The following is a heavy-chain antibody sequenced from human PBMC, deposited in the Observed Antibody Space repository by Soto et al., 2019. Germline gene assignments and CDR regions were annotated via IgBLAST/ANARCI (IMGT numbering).Heavy chain of an antibody. CDR1: AYTFTSYG. CDR3: ARDDYYDSSGYTFFDY. J-gene: IGHJ4*02. CDR2: ISAYNGNT. Sequence: ASVKVSCKPSAYTFTSYGISWVRQAPGQGLEWMGWISAYNGNTNYAQKLQGRVTMTTDTSTSTAYMELRSLRSDDTAVFYCARDDYYDSSGYTFFDYWGQGILVTVSS. D-gene: IGHD3-22*01. V-gene: IGHV1-18*01.